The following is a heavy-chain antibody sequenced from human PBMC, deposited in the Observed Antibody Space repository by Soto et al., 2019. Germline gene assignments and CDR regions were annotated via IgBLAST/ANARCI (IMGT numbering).Heavy chain of an antibody. CDR2: VHHSWGS. V-gene: IGHV4-59*08. CDR1: GGSISSYY. Sequence: QVQLQESGPGLVKPSETLSLSCTVSGGSISSYYWSWFRQSPGKRMAWIGYVHHSWGSSYNPSLQSRVAISLDTAKSQFSLKVTSGTATDTAVYYCARQGFGPLHGLVDVWGQGTTVTVSS. CDR3: ARQGFGPLHGLVDV. J-gene: IGHJ6*02. D-gene: IGHD3-10*01.